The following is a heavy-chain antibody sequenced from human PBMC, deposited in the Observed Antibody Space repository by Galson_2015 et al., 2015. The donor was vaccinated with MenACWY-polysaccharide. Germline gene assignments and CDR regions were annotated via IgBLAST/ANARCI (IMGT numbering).Heavy chain of an antibody. CDR1: GFTFTSYA. V-gene: IGHV3-7*01. CDR2: IKKDGSEK. CDR3: ARGHYGMDV. Sequence: SLRLSCAASGFTFTSYAMSWVRQAPGKGLEWVANIKKDGSEKHYVDSVRGRFTISRDNALYLQMNSLRAEDTAVYFCARGHYGMDVWGQGTTVTVSS. J-gene: IGHJ6*02.